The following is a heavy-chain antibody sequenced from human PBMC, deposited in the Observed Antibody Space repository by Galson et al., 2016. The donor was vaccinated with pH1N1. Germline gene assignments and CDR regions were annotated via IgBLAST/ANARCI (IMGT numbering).Heavy chain of an antibody. D-gene: IGHD2-21*01. V-gene: IGHV4-4*07. J-gene: IGHJ6*02. Sequence: ETLSLTCKVSGGFLANHFWSWVRQPAGKGLEWIGRVYSSGLTNYNSSPRRRSRMSVENSKNLVSLKMTSVTAADTAVYYCARVIFAGAVIDYYYAMDVWGQGTTVIVSS. CDR1: GGFLANHF. CDR3: ARVIFAGAVIDYYYAMDV. CDR2: VYSSGLT.